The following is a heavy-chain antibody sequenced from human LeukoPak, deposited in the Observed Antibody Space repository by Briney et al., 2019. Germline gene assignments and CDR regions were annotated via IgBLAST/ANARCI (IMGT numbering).Heavy chain of an antibody. J-gene: IGHJ4*02. CDR3: ATEEYSSSWYANY. CDR2: IRYDGSNK. V-gene: IGHV3-30*02. Sequence: PGGSLRLSCAASGFTFSSYGMHWVRQAPGKGLEWVAFIRYDGSNKYYADSVKGRFTISRDNSKNTLYLQMNSLRAEDTAVYYCATEEYSSSWYANYWGQGTLVTVSS. CDR1: GFTFSSYG. D-gene: IGHD6-13*01.